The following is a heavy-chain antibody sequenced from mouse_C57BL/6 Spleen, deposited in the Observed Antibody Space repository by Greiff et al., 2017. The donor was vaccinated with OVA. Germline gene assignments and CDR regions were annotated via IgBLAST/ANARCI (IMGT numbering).Heavy chain of an antibody. V-gene: IGHV5-9*01. Sequence: EVMLVESGGGLVKPGGSLKLSCAASGFTFSSYTMSWVRQTPEKRLEWVATISGGGGNTYYPDSVKGRFTISRDNAKNTLYLQMSSLRSEDTALYYCASLRLNYGNRDYWGQGTTLTVSS. CDR3: ASLRLNYGNRDY. CDR1: GFTFSSYT. CDR2: ISGGGGNT. J-gene: IGHJ2*01. D-gene: IGHD2-1*01.